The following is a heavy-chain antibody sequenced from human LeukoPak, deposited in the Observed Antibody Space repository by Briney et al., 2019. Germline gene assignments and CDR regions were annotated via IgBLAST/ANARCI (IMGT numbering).Heavy chain of an antibody. CDR3: ARIRGYIYGVNDY. Sequence: GGSLRLSCAASGFTFSDYAMHWVRQAPGKGLEWVAVISYDGNNEYYTDSVKGRFTISRDNSKNTLYLQMNSLRAEDTAVYYCARIRGYIYGVNDYWGQGTLVTVSS. V-gene: IGHV3-30*03. CDR1: GFTFSDYA. CDR2: ISYDGNNE. J-gene: IGHJ4*02. D-gene: IGHD5-18*01.